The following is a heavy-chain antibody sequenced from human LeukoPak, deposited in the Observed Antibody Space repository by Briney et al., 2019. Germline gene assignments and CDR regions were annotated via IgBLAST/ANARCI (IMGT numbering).Heavy chain of an antibody. Sequence: GGSLRLSCAASGFTFSSYAMSWVRQAPGKGLEWVSGFSVSDKTTYYADSVKGRFTISRDNSKNTLYLQINSLRAEDTAVYYCARDNVIRGLGHGGAFDIWGQGTMVTVS. CDR1: GFTFSSYA. CDR2: FSVSDKTT. V-gene: IGHV3-23*01. CDR3: ARDNVIRGLGHGGAFDI. J-gene: IGHJ3*02. D-gene: IGHD3-10*01.